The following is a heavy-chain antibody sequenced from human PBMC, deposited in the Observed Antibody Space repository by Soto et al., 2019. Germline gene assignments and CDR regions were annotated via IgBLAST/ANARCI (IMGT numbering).Heavy chain of an antibody. CDR3: ARGSYCSGGSCYPRFDP. Sequence: GESLKISCAASGFTFSSYAMHWVRQAPGKGLEWVAVISYDGSNKYYADSVKGRFTISRDNSKNTLYLQMNSLRAEDTAVYYCARGSYCSGGSCYPRFDPWGQGTLVTVSS. D-gene: IGHD2-15*01. V-gene: IGHV3-30-3*01. J-gene: IGHJ5*02. CDR1: GFTFSSYA. CDR2: ISYDGSNK.